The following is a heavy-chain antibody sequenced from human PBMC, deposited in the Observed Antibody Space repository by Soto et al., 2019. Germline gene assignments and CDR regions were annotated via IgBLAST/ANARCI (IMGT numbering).Heavy chain of an antibody. CDR1: GFTFSSYA. Sequence: GGSLRLSCAASGFTFSSYAMHWVRQAPGKGLEWVAVISYDGSNKYYADSVKGRFTISRDNSKNTLYLQMNSLRAEDTAVYYFASLQLLANDYYGMDVWGQRTTVTVSS. D-gene: IGHD2-2*01. J-gene: IGHJ6*02. CDR2: ISYDGSNK. CDR3: ASLQLLANDYYGMDV. V-gene: IGHV3-30-3*01.